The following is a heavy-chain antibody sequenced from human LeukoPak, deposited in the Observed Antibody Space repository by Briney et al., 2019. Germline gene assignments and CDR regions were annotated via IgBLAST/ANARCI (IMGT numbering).Heavy chain of an antibody. J-gene: IGHJ4*02. Sequence: PGGSLRLSCAASGFTFSSYAMHWVRQAPGKGLEWVAVISYDGSNKYYADSVKGRFTISRDNSKNTLYLQMNSLRAEDTAVYYCARAGEMAMRKGPVGYWGQGTLVTVSS. CDR2: ISYDGSNK. D-gene: IGHD5-24*01. CDR3: ARAGEMAMRKGPVGY. V-gene: IGHV3-30*04. CDR1: GFTFSSYA.